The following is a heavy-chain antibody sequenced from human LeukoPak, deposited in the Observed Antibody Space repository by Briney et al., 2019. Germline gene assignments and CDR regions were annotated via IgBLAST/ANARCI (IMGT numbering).Heavy chain of an antibody. Sequence: GGSLRLSCAASGFTFSSYSMNWVRQAPGKGLEWVSYISSSSSTIYYADSVKGRFTISRDNAKNSPYLQMNSLRAEDTAVYYCARGGSVAVAGKYYYYYMDAWGKGTTVTVSS. D-gene: IGHD6-19*01. CDR1: GFTFSSYS. J-gene: IGHJ6*03. V-gene: IGHV3-48*01. CDR2: ISSSSSTI. CDR3: ARGGSVAVAGKYYYYYMDA.